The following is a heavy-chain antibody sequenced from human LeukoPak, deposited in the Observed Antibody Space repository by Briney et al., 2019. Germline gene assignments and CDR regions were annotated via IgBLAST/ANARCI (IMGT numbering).Heavy chain of an antibody. J-gene: IGHJ3*02. CDR1: GFTFSSYW. D-gene: IGHD3-3*01. V-gene: IGHV3-7*01. CDR2: IKQDGSEK. CDR3: AFDYDFWSGYPFDAFDI. Sequence: GGSLRLSCAASGFTFSSYWMSWVRQAPGKGLEWVANIKQDGSEKYYVDSVKGRFTISRDNAKNSLYLQMNSLRAEDTAVYYCAFDYDFWSGYPFDAFDIWGQGTMATVSS.